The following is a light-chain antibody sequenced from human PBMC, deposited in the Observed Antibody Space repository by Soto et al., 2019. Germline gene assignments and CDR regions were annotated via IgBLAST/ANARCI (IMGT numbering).Light chain of an antibody. CDR2: GAS. CDR3: QQYTTARLT. Sequence: EIVLTQSPGTLSLSPGEGATLSCRASQNINNNYLAWYQQKPGQAPRLLIHGASNRATGIPDRFSGSGSGTDFTLTISRLEPEDCAVYYCQQYTTARLTFGGGTKGEIK. CDR1: QNINNNY. J-gene: IGKJ4*01. V-gene: IGKV3-20*01.